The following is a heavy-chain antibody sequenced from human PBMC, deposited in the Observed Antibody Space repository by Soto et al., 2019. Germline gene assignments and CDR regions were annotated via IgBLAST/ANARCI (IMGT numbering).Heavy chain of an antibody. CDR1: GFTFSSYS. CDR3: AREGGSYLTLGNYYYGMDV. D-gene: IGHD1-26*01. V-gene: IGHV3-21*01. J-gene: IGHJ6*02. CDR2: ISSSSSYI. Sequence: EVQLVESGGGLVKPGGSLRLSCAASGFTFSSYSMNWVRQAPGKGLAWVSSISSSSSYIYYADSVKGRFTISRDNAKNSLYLQMNSLRAEDTAVYYCAREGGSYLTLGNYYYGMDVWGQGTTVTVSS.